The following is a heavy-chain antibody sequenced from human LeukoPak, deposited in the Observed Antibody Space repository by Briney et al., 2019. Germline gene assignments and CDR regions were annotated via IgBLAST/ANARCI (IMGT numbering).Heavy chain of an antibody. Sequence: PGGSLRLSCAASGFTFSYYGMHWVRQAPGKGLEWVAVIWYDGSNKYYADSVKGRFTVSRDNSKNTLYLQTNSLRAEDTAVYYCARAYCSSTSCYAADYWGQGTLVTVSS. V-gene: IGHV3-33*01. CDR3: ARAYCSSTSCYAADY. CDR2: IWYDGSNK. D-gene: IGHD2-2*01. CDR1: GFTFSYYG. J-gene: IGHJ4*02.